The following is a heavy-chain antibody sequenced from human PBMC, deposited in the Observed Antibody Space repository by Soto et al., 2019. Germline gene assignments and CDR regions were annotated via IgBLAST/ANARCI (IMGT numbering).Heavy chain of an antibody. D-gene: IGHD1-26*01. Sequence: PGGSLRLSCAASGFTFSSYSMNWVRQAPGKGLEWVSSISSSSSYIYYADSVKGRFTISRDNAKNSLYLQMNSLRAEDTAVYYCARYRKWELPYFDYWGQGTLVTVSS. J-gene: IGHJ4*02. CDR3: ARYRKWELPYFDY. CDR2: ISSSSSYI. V-gene: IGHV3-21*01. CDR1: GFTFSSYS.